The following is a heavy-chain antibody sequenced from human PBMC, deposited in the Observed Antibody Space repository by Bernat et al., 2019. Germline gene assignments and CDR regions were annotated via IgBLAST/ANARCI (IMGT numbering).Heavy chain of an antibody. Sequence: QVQLVESGGGVVQPGRSLRLSCAASGFTFSSYAMHWVRQAPGKGLEWLAVISYDGSNKYYADSVKGRFTISRDNSKNTLYLQMNSLRAEDTAVYYCARELITVTTNLVYYYGMDVWGQGTTVTVSS. J-gene: IGHJ6*02. V-gene: IGHV3-30-3*01. D-gene: IGHD4-17*01. CDR3: ARELITVTTNLVYYYGMDV. CDR1: GFTFSSYA. CDR2: ISYDGSNK.